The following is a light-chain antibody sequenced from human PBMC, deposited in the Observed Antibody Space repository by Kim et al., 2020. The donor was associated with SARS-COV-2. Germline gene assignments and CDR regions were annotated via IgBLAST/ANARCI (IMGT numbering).Light chain of an antibody. CDR3: QQSYSTPHT. Sequence: SASVGDRVTLTCRASQSISSYLNWYQQKPGKAPKLLIYAASTLQNGVPLRFSGSGFGTDFTLTISSLQPEDFATYYCQQSYSTPHTFGQGTKLEI. CDR2: AAS. V-gene: IGKV1-39*01. CDR1: QSISSY. J-gene: IGKJ2*01.